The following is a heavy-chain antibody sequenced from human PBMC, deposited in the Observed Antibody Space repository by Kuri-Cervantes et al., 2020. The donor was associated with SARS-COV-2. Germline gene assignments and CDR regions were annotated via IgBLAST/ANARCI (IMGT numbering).Heavy chain of an antibody. Sequence: GESLKISCAASGFTFSDYYMSWIRQAPGKGLEWVSYISSSSSYTNYADSVKGRFTISRDNAKNSLYLQMNSLRAEDTAVYYCASWGNSRNWYFDLWGRGTLVTVSS. V-gene: IGHV3-11*03. CDR3: ASWGNSRNWYFDL. J-gene: IGHJ2*01. CDR2: ISSSSSYT. D-gene: IGHD2/OR15-2a*01. CDR1: GFTFSDYY.